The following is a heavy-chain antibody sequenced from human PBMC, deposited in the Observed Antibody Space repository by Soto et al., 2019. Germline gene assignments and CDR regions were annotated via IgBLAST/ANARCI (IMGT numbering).Heavy chain of an antibody. CDR3: ATSDGMVAFLFDY. D-gene: IGHD1-26*01. V-gene: IGHV1-24*01. J-gene: IGHJ4*02. Sequence: ASVKVSCKVSGYTLTELSMRWVRQAPGKGLEWMGGFDPEDGETIYAQKFQGRVTMTEDTSTDTAYMELSSLRSEDTAVYYCATSDGMVAFLFDYWGQGTLVTVSS. CDR1: GYTLTELS. CDR2: FDPEDGET.